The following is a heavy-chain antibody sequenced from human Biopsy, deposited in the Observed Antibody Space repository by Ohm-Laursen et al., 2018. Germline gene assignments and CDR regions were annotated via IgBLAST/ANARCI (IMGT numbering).Heavy chain of an antibody. CDR3: ASFNDYKGSWFDP. V-gene: IGHV4-59*02. CDR2: IYNSGST. CDR1: GGSASSYL. D-gene: IGHD4-11*01. J-gene: IGHJ5*02. Sequence: GTLSLTCSASGGSASSYLWSWIRQPPGKGLEWIGNIYNSGSTSYNPSLKSRVIISVDTSKNQFSLKLNSATAADTAVYYCASFNDYKGSWFDPWGQGTLVTVSS.